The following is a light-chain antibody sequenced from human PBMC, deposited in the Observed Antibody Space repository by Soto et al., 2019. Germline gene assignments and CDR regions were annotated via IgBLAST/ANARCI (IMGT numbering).Light chain of an antibody. CDR3: HQYVSSPRT. CDR2: GAS. J-gene: IGKJ1*01. V-gene: IGKV3-20*01. Sequence: EIVLTQSPGTLSLSPGERDTMSCRASQSVSGSYLAWYQHKPGQAPRLLFYGASNRATVFPDRFSGSGSGTDFTLTISRLEPEDFAVYYCHQYVSSPRTFGQGTKV. CDR1: QSVSGSY.